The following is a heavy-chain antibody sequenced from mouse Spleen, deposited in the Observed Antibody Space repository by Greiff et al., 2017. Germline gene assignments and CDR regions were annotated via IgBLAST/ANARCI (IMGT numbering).Heavy chain of an antibody. Sequence: VQLKQSGGGLVKPGGSLKLSCAASGFTFSSYAMSWVRQTPEKRLEWVAAINSNGGSTYYPDTVKDRFTISRDNAKNTLYLQMSSLRSEDTALYYCARHEGGFYDGYYGWYFDVWGAGTTVTVSS. CDR2: INSNGGST. D-gene: IGHD2-3*01. V-gene: IGHV5-6-2*01. CDR1: GFTFSSYA. J-gene: IGHJ1*01. CDR3: ARHEGGFYDGYYGWYFDV.